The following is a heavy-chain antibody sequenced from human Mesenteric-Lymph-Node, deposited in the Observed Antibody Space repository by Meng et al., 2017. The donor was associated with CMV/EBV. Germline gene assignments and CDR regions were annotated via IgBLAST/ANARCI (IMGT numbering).Heavy chain of an antibody. V-gene: IGHV3-74*01. CDR2: INSDGTST. CDR1: GFIFSTYW. D-gene: IGHD3-22*01. J-gene: IGHJ4*02. Sequence: GESLKISCAASGFIFSTYWMHWVRQVPGKGLVWVARINSDGTSTTYADSVKGRLTISRDNAKNTLYLQMNSLRAEDTAVYYCARDFNDTSGYSQLYFDYWGQGTLVTVSS. CDR3: ARDFNDTSGYSQLYFDY.